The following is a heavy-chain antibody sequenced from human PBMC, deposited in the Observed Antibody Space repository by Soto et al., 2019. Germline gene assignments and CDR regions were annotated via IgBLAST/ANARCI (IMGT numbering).Heavy chain of an antibody. CDR2: IIPIFGTA. CDR1: GGTFSSYA. Sequence: SVKLSCKASGGTFSSYAISWVRQAPGQGLEWMGGIIPIFGTANYAQKFQGRVTITADESTSTAYMEMSSLRSEDTAVYYCARPYYYDSSGYNTYYSSYGTHGCCQASTVRVSS. D-gene: IGHD3-22*01. V-gene: IGHV1-69*13. J-gene: IGHJ6*02. CDR3: ARPYYYDSSGYNTYYSSYGTHG.